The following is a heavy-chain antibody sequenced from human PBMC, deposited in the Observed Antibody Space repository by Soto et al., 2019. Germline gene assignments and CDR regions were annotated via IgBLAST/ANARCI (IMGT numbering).Heavy chain of an antibody. J-gene: IGHJ4*02. CDR1: GYSFTRLD. CDR2: MQPSSGRT. V-gene: IGHV1-8*01. D-gene: IGHD1-26*01. CDR3: ARGVTAGVDY. Sequence: QVQLVQSGAEVREPGASVKVSCKASGYSFTRLDINWVRQTTGQGLEWMGWMQPSSGRTGYAQKFQGRVTMTRDTSINTASMELSSLTSDDTAFYYCARGVTAGVDYWGQGTLVTVSS.